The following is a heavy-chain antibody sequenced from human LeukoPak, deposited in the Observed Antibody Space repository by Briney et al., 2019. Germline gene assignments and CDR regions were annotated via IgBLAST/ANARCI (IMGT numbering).Heavy chain of an antibody. D-gene: IGHD3-10*01. CDR1: GFTFSSYA. J-gene: IGHJ4*02. CDR3: AKDEVLLWFGGLDY. CDR2: ISGSGGST. V-gene: IGHV3-23*01. Sequence: PGGSLRLSCAASGFTFSSYAMSWVRQAPGKGLEWVSAISGSGGSTYYADSVKGRFTISRDNSKNTLYLQMNSLRAEDTAVYYCAKDEVLLWFGGLDYWGQGTLVTVSS.